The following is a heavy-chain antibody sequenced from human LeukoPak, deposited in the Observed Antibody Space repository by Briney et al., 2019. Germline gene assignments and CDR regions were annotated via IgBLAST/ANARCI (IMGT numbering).Heavy chain of an antibody. CDR3: ARGLGSSGYPTNSD. J-gene: IGHJ4*02. V-gene: IGHV4-59*01. D-gene: IGHD3-22*01. Sequence: SETLSLTCTVSGGSISSYYWSWIRQPPGKGLEWIGYIYYSGSTNYNPSLKSRVTISVDTSKNQFSLKLSPVTAADTAVYYCARGLGSSGYPTNSDWGQGTLVTVSS. CDR1: GGSISSYY. CDR2: IYYSGST.